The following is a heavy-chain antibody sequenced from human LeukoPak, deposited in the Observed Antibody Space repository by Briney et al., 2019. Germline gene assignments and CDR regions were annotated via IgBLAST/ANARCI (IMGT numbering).Heavy chain of an antibody. D-gene: IGHD3-22*01. V-gene: IGHV3-48*01. CDR2: ISSSGSTI. CDR1: GFTFRSYS. CDR3: ARDEYYDSSGYTS. J-gene: IGHJ4*02. Sequence: GGALRLSCAASGFTFRSYSMSRVRQAPGEGVEGLSYISSSGSTIYYADSVKGRFTISRDNAKNSLYLQMNSLRAEDTAVYYCARDEYYDSSGYTSWGQGTLVTVSS.